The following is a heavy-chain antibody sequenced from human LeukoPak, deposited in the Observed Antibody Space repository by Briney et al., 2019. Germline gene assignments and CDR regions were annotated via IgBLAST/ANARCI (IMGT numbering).Heavy chain of an antibody. V-gene: IGHV1-2*02. J-gene: IGHJ4*02. D-gene: IGHD5-24*01. CDR2: INPNSGGT. CDR1: GYTFTGYY. CDR3: ARDPAEMATIYYFDY. Sequence: ASVKVSCKASGYTFTGYYMHWVRQAPGQGLEGMGWINPNSGGTNYAQKFQDRVTMTRDTSISTAYMELSRLRSDDTAVYYCARDPAEMATIYYFDYWGQGTLVTVSS.